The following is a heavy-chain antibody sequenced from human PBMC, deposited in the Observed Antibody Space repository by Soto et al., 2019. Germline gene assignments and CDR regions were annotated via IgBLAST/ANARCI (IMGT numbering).Heavy chain of an antibody. Sequence: PGGSLRLSCAASGFTFSNAWMNWVRQAPGKGLEWVGRIKSKTDGGTTDYAAPVKGRLTLSRDDSKNTLYLQMNSLKTEDTAVYYCTTLSITIFGVVLMDVWGQGTTVTVSS. CDR2: IKSKTDGGTT. CDR1: GFTFSNAW. CDR3: TTLSITIFGVVLMDV. J-gene: IGHJ6*02. D-gene: IGHD3-3*01. V-gene: IGHV3-15*07.